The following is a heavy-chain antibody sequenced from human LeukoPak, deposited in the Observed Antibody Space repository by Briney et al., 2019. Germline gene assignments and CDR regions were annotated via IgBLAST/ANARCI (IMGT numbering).Heavy chain of an antibody. J-gene: IGHJ4*02. D-gene: IGHD1-26*01. CDR3: ARVRARKWELPYYFDY. CDR1: GYTFTSYG. CDR2: ISAYNGNT. V-gene: IGHV1-18*01. Sequence: ASVKVSCKASGYTFTSYGISRVRQAPGQGLEWMGWISAYNGNTNYAQKLQGRVTMTTDTSTSTAYMELRSLRSDDTAVYYCARVRARKWELPYYFDYWGQGTLVTVSS.